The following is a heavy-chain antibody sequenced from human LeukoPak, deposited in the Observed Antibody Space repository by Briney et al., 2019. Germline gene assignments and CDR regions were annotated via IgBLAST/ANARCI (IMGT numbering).Heavy chain of an antibody. CDR2: IYYSGST. CDR3: ARERTNDGFDI. V-gene: IGHV4-59*01. CDR1: GASISSYY. D-gene: IGHD1-7*01. J-gene: IGHJ3*02. Sequence: PSETLSLTCTVSGASISSYYLNWIRQPPGKGLEWIAYIYYSGSTRYNPSLKGRVTISVNTSKNQFSLNLSSVTAADTAVYYCARERTNDGFDIWGQGTMVTVSS.